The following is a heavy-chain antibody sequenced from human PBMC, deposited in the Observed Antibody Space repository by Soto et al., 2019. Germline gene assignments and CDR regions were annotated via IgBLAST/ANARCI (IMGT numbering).Heavy chain of an antibody. V-gene: IGHV3-21*01. CDR1: GFTFSSYS. CDR3: ARDIAAGTDPPRGMDV. CDR2: ISSSSSYI. J-gene: IGHJ6*02. Sequence: EVQLVESGGGLVKPGGSLRLSCADSGFTFSSYSMNWVRQAPGKGLEWVSSISSSSSYIYYADSVKGRFTISRDNAKNSLYLQMNSLRAEDTAVYYCARDIAAGTDPPRGMDVWGQGTTVTVSS. D-gene: IGHD6-25*01.